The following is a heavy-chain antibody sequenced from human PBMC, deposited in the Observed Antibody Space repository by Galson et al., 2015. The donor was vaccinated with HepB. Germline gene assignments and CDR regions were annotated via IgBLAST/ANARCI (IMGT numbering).Heavy chain of an antibody. CDR1: GDSVSSNSAA. CDR3: ASGGRDCGGDCSPFEY. D-gene: IGHD2-21*02. CDR2: TYYRSKWYN. V-gene: IGHV6-1*01. J-gene: IGHJ4*02. Sequence: CAISGDSVSSNSAAWNWIRQSPSRGLEWLGRTYYRSKWYNDYAVSVKSRITINPDTSKNQFSLQLNSVTHEDTAVYYCASGGRDCGGDCSPFEYWCQGSLVTVS.